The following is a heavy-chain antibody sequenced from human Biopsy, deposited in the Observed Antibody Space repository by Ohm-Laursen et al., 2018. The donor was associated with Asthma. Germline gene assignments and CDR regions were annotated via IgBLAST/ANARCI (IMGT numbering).Heavy chain of an antibody. D-gene: IGHD4-17*01. Sequence: SSVKVSCNVHGDILSSFGIKRVRKAPGQGLEWMGGVIPIYETTHTAQKFQGRVTITADESTSTAYMELTSLRKEDTAVYYCARGGCYGDRRHHNGLDVWGQGTTVTVSS. CDR1: GDILSSFG. CDR3: ARGGCYGDRRHHNGLDV. V-gene: IGHV1-69*01. CDR2: VIPIYETT. J-gene: IGHJ6*02.